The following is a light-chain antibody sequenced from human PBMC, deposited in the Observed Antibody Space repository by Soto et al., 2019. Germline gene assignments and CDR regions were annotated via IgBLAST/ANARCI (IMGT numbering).Light chain of an antibody. V-gene: IGLV2-18*02. CDR3: ISYTDSSTYV. CDR2: GVT. J-gene: IGLJ1*01. CDR1: SNDVASNYR. Sequence: QSALTQPPSVSGSPGQSVTISCTGTSNDVASNYRVSWYQQPPGTAPQLVIYGVTNRPSGVPDRFSGSRSGNTAPLTISGLQAEDEADYFCISYTDSSTYVFGTGTKVTVL.